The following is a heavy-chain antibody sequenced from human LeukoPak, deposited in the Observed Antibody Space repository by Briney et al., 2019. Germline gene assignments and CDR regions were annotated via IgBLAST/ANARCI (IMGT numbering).Heavy chain of an antibody. CDR1: GGSISSSYW. CDR2: VYHSGST. Sequence: PSETLSLTCAVSGGSISSSYWWSWVRQPPGKGLEWIGEVYHSGSTNYSPSLKSRVTLSVDESKNQFSLKLSSVTAADTAVYYCASMVRGVKVDWFDPWGQGTLVTVSS. J-gene: IGHJ5*02. D-gene: IGHD3-10*01. CDR3: ASMVRGVKVDWFDP. V-gene: IGHV4-4*02.